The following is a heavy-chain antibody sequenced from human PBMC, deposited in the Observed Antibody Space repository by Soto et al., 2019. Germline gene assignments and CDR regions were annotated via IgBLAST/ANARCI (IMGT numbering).Heavy chain of an antibody. V-gene: IGHV4-39*01. D-gene: IGHD3-3*01. CDR3: ARNRNGRITIFGVVIDDWFDP. Sequence: SETLSLTCTVSGGSISSSSYYWGWLRQPPGKGLEWIGSIYYSGSTYYNPSLKSRVTISVDTSKNQFSLKLSSVTAADTDVYYCARNRNGRITIFGVVIDDWFDPWGQGTMVTVSS. J-gene: IGHJ5*02. CDR2: IYYSGST. CDR1: GGSISSSSYY.